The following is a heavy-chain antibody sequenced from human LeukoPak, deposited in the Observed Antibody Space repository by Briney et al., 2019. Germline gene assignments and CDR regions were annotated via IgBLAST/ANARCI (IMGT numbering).Heavy chain of an antibody. D-gene: IGHD6-19*01. V-gene: IGHV3-23*01. J-gene: IGHJ4*02. CDR1: EFDFSSHA. CDR2: ISISGSKT. CDR3: AKGTAVADIYFDY. Sequence: GGSLRLSCAASEFDFSSHAMTWVRQAPGKGLEWVSAISISGSKTYYADSVKGRFTISRDNSKNTLYLQMNSLRAEDTAVYYCAKGTAVADIYFDYWGQGTLVTVSS.